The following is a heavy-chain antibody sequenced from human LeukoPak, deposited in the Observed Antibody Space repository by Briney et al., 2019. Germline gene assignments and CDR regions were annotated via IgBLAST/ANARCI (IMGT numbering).Heavy chain of an antibody. Sequence: SETLSLTCTVSGGSISSYYWSWIRQPPGKGLEWIGYIYYSGSTNYNPSLKSRVTISVDTSKNQFSLKLSSVTAADTAVYYCARVMYSGSYLTFDYWGQGTLVTVSS. CDR3: ARVMYSGSYLTFDY. CDR2: IYYSGST. D-gene: IGHD1-26*01. J-gene: IGHJ4*02. CDR1: GGSISSYY. V-gene: IGHV4-59*01.